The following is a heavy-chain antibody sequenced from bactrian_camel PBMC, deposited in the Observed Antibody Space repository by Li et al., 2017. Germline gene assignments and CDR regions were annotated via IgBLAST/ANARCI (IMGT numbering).Heavy chain of an antibody. V-gene: IGHV3S55*01. Sequence: HVQLVESGGDSVQAGGSLRLSCVASRYSAATSCMAWFRQAPGKAREGVASYSRGSTVYADSVKGRFTISIDDAEKMLYLQMNSLKPEDTAMYYCAADSFSLEPTPSPLPPRPYAAGRPPPPPPTYCIGVSCCTYDAWGQGTQVTVS. CDR2: YSRGST. D-gene: IGHD2*01. J-gene: IGHJ4*01. CDR1: RYSAATSC. CDR3: AADSFSLEPTPSPLPPRPYAAGRPPPPPPTYCIGVSCCTYDA.